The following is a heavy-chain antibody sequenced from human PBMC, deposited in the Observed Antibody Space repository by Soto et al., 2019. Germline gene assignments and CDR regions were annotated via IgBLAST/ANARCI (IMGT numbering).Heavy chain of an antibody. V-gene: IGHV3-66*01. CDR2: IYSGGST. CDR3: ARAPPYSGSHFDY. D-gene: IGHD1-26*01. Sequence: EVQLVESGGGLVQPGGSLRLSCAASGFTVSSNHMSWVRQAPGKGLEWVSVIYSGGSTYYADSVKGSFTISRDNSKNTLYHQMNSRRAEDTAVYYCARAPPYSGSHFDYWGQGTLVTVSS. J-gene: IGHJ4*02. CDR1: GFTVSSNH.